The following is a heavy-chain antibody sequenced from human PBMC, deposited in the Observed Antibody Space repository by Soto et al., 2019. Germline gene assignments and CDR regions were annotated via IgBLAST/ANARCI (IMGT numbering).Heavy chain of an antibody. CDR3: ARDFEGFGAYWYFDL. CDR2: GYHSVSI. D-gene: IGHD3-16*01. J-gene: IGHJ2*01. Sequence: SETLSLTCTVSGGSITDYYWSWIRQPPGKALEWIGYGYHSVSIHYNPSLKTRVTISVDTSENQISLRLSSVTAADTAVYYCARDFEGFGAYWYFDLWGRGTLVTVSS. V-gene: IGHV4-59*01. CDR1: GGSITDYY.